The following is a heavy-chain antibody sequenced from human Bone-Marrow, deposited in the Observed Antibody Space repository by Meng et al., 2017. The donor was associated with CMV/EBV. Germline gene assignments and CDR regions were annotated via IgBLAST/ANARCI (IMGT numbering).Heavy chain of an antibody. CDR3: ARGVAGDCTNGVCLAGIDY. D-gene: IGHD2-8*01. Sequence: GSLRLSCTVSGGSISSSSYYWGWIRQPPGKGLEWIGSIYYSVSTYYNPSLKSRVTISVDTSKNQFSLKLSSVTAADTAVYYCARGVAGDCTNGVCLAGIDYWGQGTLVTVSS. CDR1: GGSISSSSYY. V-gene: IGHV4-39*01. J-gene: IGHJ4*02. CDR2: IYYSVST.